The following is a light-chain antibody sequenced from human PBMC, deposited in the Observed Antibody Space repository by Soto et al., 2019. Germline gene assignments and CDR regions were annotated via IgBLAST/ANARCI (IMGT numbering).Light chain of an antibody. CDR3: QYGGSSGT. CDR1: QSVGSD. V-gene: IGKV3-20*01. Sequence: EIVMTQSPATLSVSPGERATLSCRASQSVGSDLAWYQQKPGQAPRLVIYGASNRAAGVPDRFSGSGSGTDIPITSSRLEPEYFAVYYCQYGGSSGTFGQGTKVDIK. CDR2: GAS. J-gene: IGKJ1*01.